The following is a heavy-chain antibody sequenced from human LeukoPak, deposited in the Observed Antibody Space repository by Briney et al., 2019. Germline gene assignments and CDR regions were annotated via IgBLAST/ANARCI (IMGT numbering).Heavy chain of an antibody. D-gene: IGHD1-1*01. CDR1: GGSFSGYY. Sequence: SETLSLTCAVYGGSFSGYYWSWIRQPPGKGLEWIGEINHSGSTNYNPSLKSRVTISVDTSKNQFSLKLSSVTAADTAVYYCASLEPWKRYYTDVWGKGTTVTVSS. V-gene: IGHV4-34*01. J-gene: IGHJ6*03. CDR2: INHSGST. CDR3: ASLEPWKRYYTDV.